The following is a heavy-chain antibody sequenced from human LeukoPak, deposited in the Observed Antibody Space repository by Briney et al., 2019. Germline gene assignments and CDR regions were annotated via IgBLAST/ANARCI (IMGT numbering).Heavy chain of an antibody. D-gene: IGHD6-19*01. J-gene: IGHJ4*02. V-gene: IGHV3-23*01. CDR3: ARVQAVAGKPLPSMFDY. CDR2: ISGSGGST. CDR1: GFTFSSYA. Sequence: PGGSLRLSCAASGFTFSSYAMSWVRQAPGKGLEWVSAISGSGGSTYYADSVKGRFTISRDNSKNTLYLQMNSLRAEDTAVYYCARVQAVAGKPLPSMFDYWGQGTLVTVSS.